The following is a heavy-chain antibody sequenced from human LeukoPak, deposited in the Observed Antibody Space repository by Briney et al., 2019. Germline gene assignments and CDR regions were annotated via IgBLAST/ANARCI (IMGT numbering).Heavy chain of an antibody. Sequence: SETLSLTCAVYGGSFSGYYWSWIRQPPGKGLEWGGEINHSGSTNYNPSLNIRVTISVDTSKNQFSLKLRSVTAADTAVYYCARGIGYSSSWYRRNWFDPWGQGTLVTVSS. D-gene: IGHD6-13*01. CDR3: ARGIGYSSSWYRRNWFDP. CDR2: INHSGST. V-gene: IGHV4-34*01. CDR1: GGSFSGYY. J-gene: IGHJ5*02.